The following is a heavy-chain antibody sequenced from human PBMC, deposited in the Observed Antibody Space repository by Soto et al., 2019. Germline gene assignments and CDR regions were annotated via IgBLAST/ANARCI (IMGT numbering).Heavy chain of an antibody. Sequence: GGSLRLSCAASGFTFSSYGMHWVRQAPGKGLEWVAVISYDGSNKYYADSVKGRFTISRDNSKNTLYLQMNSLRAEDTAVYYCAKDLSGYSYGPGLVDYWGQGTLVTVSS. V-gene: IGHV3-30*18. CDR3: AKDLSGYSYGPGLVDY. CDR2: ISYDGSNK. CDR1: GFTFSSYG. J-gene: IGHJ4*02. D-gene: IGHD5-18*01.